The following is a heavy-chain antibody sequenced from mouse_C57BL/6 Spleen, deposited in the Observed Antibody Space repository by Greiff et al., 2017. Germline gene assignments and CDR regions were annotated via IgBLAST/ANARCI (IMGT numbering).Heavy chain of an antibody. Sequence: QVQLQQSGPELVKPGASVKISCKASGYAFSSSWMNWVKQRPGKGLEWIGRISPGDGDTNYNGKFKGKATLTADKSSSTAYMQLSSLTSEDSAVYFCARRGDYYGSSYLYYAMDYWGQGTSVTVSS. D-gene: IGHD1-1*01. CDR3: ARRGDYYGSSYLYYAMDY. CDR2: ISPGDGDT. J-gene: IGHJ4*01. V-gene: IGHV1-82*01. CDR1: GYAFSSSW.